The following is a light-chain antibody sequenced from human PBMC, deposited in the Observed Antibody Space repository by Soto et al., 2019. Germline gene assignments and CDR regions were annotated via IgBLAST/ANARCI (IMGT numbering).Light chain of an antibody. J-gene: IGLJ2*01. Sequence: QSALTQPPSASGSPGQSVTISCTGTSSDVGGYNYVSWYQHHPGKAPKLMIYEVTKRPSGVPDRFSGSKSGNTASLTVSGLHAEDEADYYCSSFAGRNNVIFGGGTKLPS. CDR2: EVT. V-gene: IGLV2-8*01. CDR1: SSDVGGYNY. CDR3: SSFAGRNNVI.